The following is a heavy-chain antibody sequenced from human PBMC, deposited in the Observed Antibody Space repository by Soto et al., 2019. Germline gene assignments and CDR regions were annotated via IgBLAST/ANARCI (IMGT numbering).Heavy chain of an antibody. CDR1: GGSFSNYA. CDR3: ARGGYWRFDY. CDR2: IYHNGKS. J-gene: IGHJ4*02. V-gene: IGHV4-34*01. D-gene: IGHD3-22*01. Sequence: QVRIQQWGGGLLKPSETLSLSCTVYGGSFSNYAWSWIRQPPGRGLEWIGEIYHNGKSDYNPSLKSRVTIAVDTSKNQFSLKLSSVIAADTAVYFCARGGYWRFDYWGQGALVTVSS.